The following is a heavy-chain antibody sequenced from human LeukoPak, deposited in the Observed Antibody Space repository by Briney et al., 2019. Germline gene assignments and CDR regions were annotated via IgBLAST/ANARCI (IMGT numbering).Heavy chain of an antibody. J-gene: IGHJ5*02. CDR3: ARDVHGDYGSGWFDP. Sequence: SVKVFCKPSGGTFNNSAISWVRQAPGQGLEWLGGIMPLFGTAGYAQKFQGRVTITKDESTRTVYLELTSLTSDDTAVYYCARDVHGDYGSGWFDPWGQGTLVSVSS. V-gene: IGHV1-69*05. CDR1: GGTFNNSA. CDR2: IMPLFGTA. D-gene: IGHD4-17*01.